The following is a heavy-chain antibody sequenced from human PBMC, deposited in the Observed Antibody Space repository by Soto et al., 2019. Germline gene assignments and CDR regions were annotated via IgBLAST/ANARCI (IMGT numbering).Heavy chain of an antibody. J-gene: IGHJ6*02. V-gene: IGHV1-18*04. CDR1: GYTLISHG. Sequence: VQLGQSGVEVTKPGASGKVSCKASGYTLISHGISWVRKAPGRGLEWMGWNSGKNGNTNEAQELQGRVTLTTDTATTTAYIELRSLSSDDAAVYYFARVSSSIVVVPDYGMDVWGQGTSVPVSS. CDR2: NSGKNGNT. CDR3: ARVSSSIVVVPDYGMDV. D-gene: IGHD2-15*01.